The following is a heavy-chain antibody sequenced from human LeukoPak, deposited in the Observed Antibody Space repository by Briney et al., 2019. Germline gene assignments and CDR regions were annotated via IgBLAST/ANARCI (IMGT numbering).Heavy chain of an antibody. CDR1: GYTFTSYG. CDR2: INPNSGGT. J-gene: IGHJ5*02. D-gene: IGHD6-13*01. V-gene: IGHV1-2*02. CDR3: ARRYSSSFDP. Sequence: ASVKVSCKASGYTFTSYGISWVRQAPGQGLEWMGWINPNSGGTNYAQKFQGRVTMTRDTSISTAYMELSRLRSDDTAVYYCARRYSSSFDPWGRGTLVTVSS.